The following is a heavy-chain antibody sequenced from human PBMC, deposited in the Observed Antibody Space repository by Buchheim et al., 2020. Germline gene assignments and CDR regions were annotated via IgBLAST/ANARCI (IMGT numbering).Heavy chain of an antibody. CDR1: RFTFSSYA. Sequence: EVQLLESGGGLVQPGGSLRLSCAASRFTFSSYAMTWVRQAPGKGLEWVSTISGSGNSTYYTDSVKGRFTISRDNSNNTLYLQMNSLRAEDTAVYYCAKGVGATSSYGMDVWGQGTT. D-gene: IGHD1-26*01. CDR3: AKGVGATSSYGMDV. J-gene: IGHJ6*02. V-gene: IGHV3-23*01. CDR2: ISGSGNST.